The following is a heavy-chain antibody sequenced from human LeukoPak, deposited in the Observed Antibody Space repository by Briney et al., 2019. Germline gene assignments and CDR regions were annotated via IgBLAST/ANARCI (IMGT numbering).Heavy chain of an antibody. CDR3: AKVGLGTGLRYFDWPKYYFDY. CDR2: ISGSGGST. J-gene: IGHJ4*02. CDR1: GFTFRNYA. V-gene: IGHV3-23*01. D-gene: IGHD3-9*01. Sequence: PERSLRLSCAASGFTFRNYAMSWVRQAPGKGLEWVSAISGSGGSTYYADSVKGRFTISRDNSKNTLYLQMNSLRAEDTAVYYCAKVGLGTGLRYFDWPKYYFDYWGQGTLVTVSS.